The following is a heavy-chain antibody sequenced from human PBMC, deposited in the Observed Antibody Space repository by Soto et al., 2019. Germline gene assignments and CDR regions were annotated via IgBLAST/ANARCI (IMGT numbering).Heavy chain of an antibody. CDR3: ARQAGYCSGGSCYGVGAFDI. CDR2: INHSGST. V-gene: IGHV4-34*01. J-gene: IGHJ3*02. CDR1: GGSFSGYY. Sequence: SETLSLTCAVYGGSFSGYYWSWIRQPPGKGLEWIGEINHSGSTNYNPSLKSRVTISVDTSKNQFSLKLSSVTAADTAVYYCARQAGYCSGGSCYGVGAFDIWGQGTMVTVSS. D-gene: IGHD2-15*01.